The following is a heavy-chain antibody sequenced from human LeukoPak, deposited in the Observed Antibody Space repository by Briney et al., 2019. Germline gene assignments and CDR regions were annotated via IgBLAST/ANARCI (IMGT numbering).Heavy chain of an antibody. CDR1: GFTFSSYW. Sequence: PGGSLRLSCAASGFTFSSYWMHWVRQAPGKGLEWVSAISGSGGSTYYADSVKGRFTISRDNSKNTLYLQMNSLRAEDTAVYYCAKSRSGAVSGTLHFDYWGQGTLVTVSS. D-gene: IGHD6-19*01. CDR3: AKSRSGAVSGTLHFDY. J-gene: IGHJ4*02. V-gene: IGHV3-23*01. CDR2: ISGSGGST.